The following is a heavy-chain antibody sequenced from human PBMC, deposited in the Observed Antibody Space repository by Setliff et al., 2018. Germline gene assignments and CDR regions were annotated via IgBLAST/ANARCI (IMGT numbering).Heavy chain of an antibody. D-gene: IGHD6-6*01. V-gene: IGHV4-59*08. CDR1: GASISSYY. CDR3: ARMAVRVASRPSSPLDYYYDMDL. CDR2: IYYGGTT. J-gene: IGHJ6*03. Sequence: SETLSLTCTVSGASISSYYWSWIRQPPGKGLEWIGYIYYGGTTNYNPSLKSRVSISLDTSKSQFSLRLSSLTAADTAVYYCARMAVRVASRPSSPLDYYYDMDLWGKGATVTVSS.